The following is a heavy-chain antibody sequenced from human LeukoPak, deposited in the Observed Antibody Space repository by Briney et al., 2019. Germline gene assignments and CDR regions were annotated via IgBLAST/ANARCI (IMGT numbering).Heavy chain of an antibody. Sequence: ASVKVSCKASGYTFTSYYMHWVRQAPGQGLEWMGIINPSGGSTSYAQKFQGRVTMTRDTSTSTVYMELSSLRSEDTAVYYCARSWGDNVVVPAAFDYWGQGTLVTVSS. V-gene: IGHV1-46*01. D-gene: IGHD2-2*01. CDR3: ARSWGDNVVVPAAFDY. J-gene: IGHJ4*02. CDR2: INPSGGST. CDR1: GYTFTSYY.